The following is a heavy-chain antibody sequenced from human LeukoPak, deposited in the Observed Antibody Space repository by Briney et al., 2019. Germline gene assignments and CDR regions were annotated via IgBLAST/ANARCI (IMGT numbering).Heavy chain of an antibody. V-gene: IGHV1-69*13. CDR1: GGTFSSYA. Sequence: SVKVSCKASGGTFSSYAISWVRQAPGQGLEWMGGIIPIFGTANYAQKFQGRVTITADESTSTAYMELSSLRSEDTAVYYCARLVGYCSGGSCYSGRLYYYYGMDVWGQGTTVTVSS. CDR2: IIPIFGTA. D-gene: IGHD2-15*01. J-gene: IGHJ6*02. CDR3: ARLVGYCSGGSCYSGRLYYYYGMDV.